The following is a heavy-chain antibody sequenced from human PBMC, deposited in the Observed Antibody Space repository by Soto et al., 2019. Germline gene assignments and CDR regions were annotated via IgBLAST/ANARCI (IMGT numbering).Heavy chain of an antibody. CDR3: ANRTTGRYFDL. Sequence: PGGPLRLSCAASGFTFSRYAMHWVRQAPGKGLEWVAVISGSGGSTYYADSVKGRFTISRDNSKNALYLQMNSLRAEDTAVYYCANRTTGRYFDLWGRGTLVTVSS. CDR1: GFTFSRYA. J-gene: IGHJ2*01. CDR2: ISGSGGST. V-gene: IGHV3-23*01.